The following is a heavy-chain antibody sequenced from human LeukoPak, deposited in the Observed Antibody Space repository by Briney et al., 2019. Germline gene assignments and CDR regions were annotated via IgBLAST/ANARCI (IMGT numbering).Heavy chain of an antibody. D-gene: IGHD6-19*01. J-gene: IGHJ4*02. Sequence: ASVKVSCKASGYTFTSCDINWVRQATGQALEWMGWMNPNSGNTGYGQSFQGRITMTRDISIGTAYMELSNLTSEDMAIYYCTRGSSGRRDNWGQGTLVTVSA. CDR3: TRGSSGRRDN. V-gene: IGHV1-8*01. CDR1: GYTFTSCD. CDR2: MNPNSGNT.